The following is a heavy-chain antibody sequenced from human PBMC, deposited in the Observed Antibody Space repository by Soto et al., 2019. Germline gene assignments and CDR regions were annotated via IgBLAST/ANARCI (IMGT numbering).Heavy chain of an antibody. CDR3: ARGFQYYYDSSGYYVPRRWFDP. CDR1: GYTFTSYD. D-gene: IGHD3-22*01. Sequence: GASVKVPCKASGYTFTSYDINWVRQATGQGLEWMGWMNPNSGNTGYAQKFQGRVTRTRNTSISTAYMELSSLRSEDTAVYYCARGFQYYYDSSGYYVPRRWFDPWGQGTLVTVSS. V-gene: IGHV1-8*01. J-gene: IGHJ5*02. CDR2: MNPNSGNT.